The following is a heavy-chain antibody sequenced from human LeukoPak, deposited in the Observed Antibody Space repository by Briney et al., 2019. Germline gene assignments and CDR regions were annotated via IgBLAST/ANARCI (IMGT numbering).Heavy chain of an antibody. V-gene: IGHV1-46*01. CDR3: ARDHSSGWYVSDY. Sequence: GASVKVSCKASGYTLTSYYMHWVRQAPGQGLEWIGIINPSGGSTSYAQKFQGRVTMTRDTSTSTVYMELSSLRSEDTAVYYCARDHSSGWYVSDYWGQGTLVTVSS. D-gene: IGHD6-19*01. CDR1: GYTLTSYY. J-gene: IGHJ4*02. CDR2: INPSGGST.